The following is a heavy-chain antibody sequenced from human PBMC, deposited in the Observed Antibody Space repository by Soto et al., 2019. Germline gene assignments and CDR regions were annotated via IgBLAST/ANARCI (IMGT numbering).Heavy chain of an antibody. D-gene: IGHD3-10*01. CDR3: ARGDRGGFDL. CDR2: VHSGGTTT. V-gene: IGHV3-74*01. Sequence: EVQLVESGGGLVQPGESLRLSCAASGFTFDYYWMHWVRQAPGKGLVWVSRVHSGGTTTTYADSVKGRFTISRDNARNTVSLQMSSLRAEDTAIYYCARGDRGGFDLWATGQWSPSLQ. CDR1: GFTFDYYW. J-gene: IGHJ3*01.